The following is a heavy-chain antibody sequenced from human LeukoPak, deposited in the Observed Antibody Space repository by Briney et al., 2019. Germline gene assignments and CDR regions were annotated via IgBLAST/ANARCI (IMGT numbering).Heavy chain of an antibody. CDR1: GGSISSGSYY. V-gene: IGHV4-61*02. Sequence: SETLSLTCTVSGGSISSGSYYWSWIRQPAGKGLEWIGRIYTSGSTNYNPSLKSRVTISVDTSKNQFSLKLSSVTAADTAVYYCARGSSIRGSLDYWGQGTLVTVSS. CDR2: IYTSGST. CDR3: ARGSSIRGSLDY. D-gene: IGHD1-26*01. J-gene: IGHJ4*02.